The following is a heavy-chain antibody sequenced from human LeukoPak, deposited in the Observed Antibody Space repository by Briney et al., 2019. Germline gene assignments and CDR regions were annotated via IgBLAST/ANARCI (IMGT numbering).Heavy chain of an antibody. CDR2: IYTSGST. V-gene: IGHV4-61*02. CDR3: ARDDYGDTQYYFDY. D-gene: IGHD4-17*01. J-gene: IGHJ4*02. CDR1: GGSISSGSYY. Sequence: SQTLSLTCTVSGGSISSGSYYWSWIWQPAGKGLEWIGRIYTSGSTNYNPSLKSRVTISVDTSKNQFSLKLSSVTAADTAVYYCARDDYGDTQYYFDYWGQGTLVTVSS.